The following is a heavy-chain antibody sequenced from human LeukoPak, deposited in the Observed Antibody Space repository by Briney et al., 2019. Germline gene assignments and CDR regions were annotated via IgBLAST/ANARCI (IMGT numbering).Heavy chain of an antibody. D-gene: IGHD3-22*01. J-gene: IGHJ4*02. Sequence: HSGGSLRLSCAASGFTFSSYWMSWVRQAPGKGLEWVANIKQDGSEKYYVDSVKGRFTISRDNAKNSLYLQMNSLRAEDTAVYYCARDKGGYYDTSGYYSYFDYWGQGTLVTVSS. CDR1: GFTFSSYW. CDR2: IKQDGSEK. V-gene: IGHV3-7*01. CDR3: ARDKGGYYDTSGYYSYFDY.